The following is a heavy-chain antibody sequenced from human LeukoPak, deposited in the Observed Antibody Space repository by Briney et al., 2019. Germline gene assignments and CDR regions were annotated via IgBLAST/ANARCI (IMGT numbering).Heavy chain of an antibody. J-gene: IGHJ4*02. V-gene: IGHV5-51*01. D-gene: IGHD3-22*01. CDR2: IYPGDSDT. Sequence: GESLKISCKGSGYGFTSYWIGWVRQMPGKGLEWMGIIYPGDSDTRYSPSFQGQVTISADKSISTAYLQWTSLKASDTAIYYCARWPFFYDSGGYFFSYFDYWGQGALVTVSS. CDR1: GYGFTSYW. CDR3: ARWPFFYDSGGYFFSYFDY.